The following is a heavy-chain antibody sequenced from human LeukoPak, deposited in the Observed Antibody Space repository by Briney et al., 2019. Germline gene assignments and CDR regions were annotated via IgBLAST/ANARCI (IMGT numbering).Heavy chain of an antibody. Sequence: SETLSLTCTVSGYSISSGYFWGWMRQPPGKGLEWIGSIYQSETAHYNPSLKSRVTISVDTSKNQFSLKMSSVTAADTAIYYCARQRARVWGVDYRGQGTLVTVSS. CDR1: GYSISSGYF. J-gene: IGHJ4*02. V-gene: IGHV4-38-2*02. CDR2: IYQSETA. CDR3: ARQRARVWGVDY. D-gene: IGHD3-16*01.